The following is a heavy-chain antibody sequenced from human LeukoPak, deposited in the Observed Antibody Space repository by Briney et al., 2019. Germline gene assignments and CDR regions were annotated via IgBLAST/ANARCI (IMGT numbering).Heavy chain of an antibody. Sequence: GASVKVSCKASGYTFTSYYMHWVRQAPGQGLEWMGIINPNGGSTSYAQKFQGRVTMTRDMSTSTVYMELSSLRSEDTAVYYCARYHITIFGVVIGFDPWGQGTLVTVSS. CDR1: GYTFTSYY. D-gene: IGHD3-3*01. V-gene: IGHV1-46*01. J-gene: IGHJ5*02. CDR3: ARYHITIFGVVIGFDP. CDR2: INPNGGST.